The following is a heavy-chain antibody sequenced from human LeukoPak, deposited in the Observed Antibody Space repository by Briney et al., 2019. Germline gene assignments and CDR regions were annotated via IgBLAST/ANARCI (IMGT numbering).Heavy chain of an antibody. D-gene: IGHD3-16*01. CDR1: GYSFTNYW. J-gene: IGHJ4*02. Sequence: GESLKISCQGSGYSFTNYWIAWVRQMPGKGLEWMGIINPGDSDTRYSPSFQGQVTISADKSINTTYLQWSSLKASDTAMYYCARQLITTYYFDYWGQGTLVTVSS. CDR2: INPGDSDT. V-gene: IGHV5-51*01. CDR3: ARQLITTYYFDY.